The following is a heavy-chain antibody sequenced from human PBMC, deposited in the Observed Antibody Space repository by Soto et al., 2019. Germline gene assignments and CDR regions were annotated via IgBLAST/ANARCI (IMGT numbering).Heavy chain of an antibody. J-gene: IGHJ5*02. CDR1: GGTFSSYT. V-gene: IGHV1-69*08. CDR3: ARDVRGWFDP. CDR2: IIPILGIA. Sequence: QVQLVQSGAEVKKPGSSVKVSCKASGGTFSSYTISWVRQAPGQGLEWMGRIIPILGIANYAQKFQGRVTITADKSTSTAYMELSSLRSEEAAVDYCARDVRGWFDPWGQGSLVTVSS.